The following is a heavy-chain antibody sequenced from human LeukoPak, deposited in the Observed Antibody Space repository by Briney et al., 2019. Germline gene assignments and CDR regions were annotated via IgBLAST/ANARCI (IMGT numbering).Heavy chain of an antibody. CDR2: ISSSSSYI. D-gene: IGHD1-26*01. CDR1: GFTFSSYA. CDR3: ASLGVIVGATTHGGY. J-gene: IGHJ4*02. Sequence: GGSLRLSCAASGFTFSSYAMSWVRQAPGKGLEWVSSISSSSSYIYYADSVKGRFTISRDNAKNSLYLQMNSLRAEDTAVYYCASLGVIVGATTHGGYWGQGTLVTVSS. V-gene: IGHV3-21*01.